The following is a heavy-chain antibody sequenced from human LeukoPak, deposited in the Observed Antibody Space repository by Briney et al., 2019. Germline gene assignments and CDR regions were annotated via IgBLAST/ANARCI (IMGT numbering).Heavy chain of an antibody. CDR3: ARNSGSHP. CDR2: IQQDGSEK. D-gene: IGHD1-26*01. CDR1: GFTFSSYW. J-gene: IGHJ5*02. Sequence: GGSLRPSCAASGFTFSSYWMSWFRQAPGKGLEWVANIQQDGSEKYYVDSVKGRFTISRDNAKNSLFLQMNTLRAEDTAMYYCARNSGSHPWGQGTLVTVSS. V-gene: IGHV3-7*01.